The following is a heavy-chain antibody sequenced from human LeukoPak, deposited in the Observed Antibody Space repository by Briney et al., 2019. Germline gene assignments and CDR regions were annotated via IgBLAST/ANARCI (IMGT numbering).Heavy chain of an antibody. CDR1: GCSISSYY. J-gene: IGHJ3*02. CDR3: AGRMQAVVVTDLAFDI. V-gene: IGHV4-59*08. D-gene: IGHD2-21*02. CDR2: IYYSGST. Sequence: SETLSLTCTVSGCSISSYYWSWIRQPPGKGLEWIGYIYYSGSTNYNPSLKSRVSISVDTSNNHFSLKLSSVTAADTAVYYCAGRMQAVVVTDLAFDIWGQGTMVTVSS.